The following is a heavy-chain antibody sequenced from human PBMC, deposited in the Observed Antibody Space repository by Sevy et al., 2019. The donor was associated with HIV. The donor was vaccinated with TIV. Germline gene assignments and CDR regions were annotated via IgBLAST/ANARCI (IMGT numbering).Heavy chain of an antibody. CDR2: LNGGDDTT. J-gene: IGHJ4*01. V-gene: IGHV3-23*01. D-gene: IGHD3-3*01. CDR3: AKDILGWAFDY. CDR1: GFGLNGNA. Sequence: GGSLRLSCATSGFGLNGNAMSWVRLAPGKGLEWVAALNGGDDTTDYGDSVKGRFTISRDSFKNILYLQMDSLRVEDTAVYYCAKDILGWAFDYWGHGTLVTVSS.